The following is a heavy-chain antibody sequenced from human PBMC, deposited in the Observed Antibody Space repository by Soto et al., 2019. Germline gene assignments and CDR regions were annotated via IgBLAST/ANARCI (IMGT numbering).Heavy chain of an antibody. V-gene: IGHV1-69*02. CDR1: GGTFSSYT. D-gene: IGHD2-21*01. Sequence: QVQLVQSGAEVKKPGSSVKVSCKASGGTFSSYTISWVRQAPGQGLEWMGRIIPILGIANYVQNFQGRVTITADNSTSTAYWGLRRLRAEDTAVYYCSTAISYYYGMDVRGQGTTVTVSS. CDR2: IIPILGIA. J-gene: IGHJ6*01. CDR3: STAISYYYGMDV.